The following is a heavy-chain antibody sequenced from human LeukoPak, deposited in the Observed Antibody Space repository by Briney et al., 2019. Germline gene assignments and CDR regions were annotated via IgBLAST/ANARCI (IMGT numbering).Heavy chain of an antibody. V-gene: IGHV4-59*01. Sequence: SETLSLTCTVSGGSISSYYWSWIRQPPGKGLEWIGYIYYSGSTNYNPSLKSRVTISLDTSKNQFSLKLSSVTAADTAVYYCARDIYDSSGYGFDYWGQGTLVTVSS. CDR1: GGSISSYY. J-gene: IGHJ4*02. D-gene: IGHD3-22*01. CDR3: ARDIYDSSGYGFDY. CDR2: IYYSGST.